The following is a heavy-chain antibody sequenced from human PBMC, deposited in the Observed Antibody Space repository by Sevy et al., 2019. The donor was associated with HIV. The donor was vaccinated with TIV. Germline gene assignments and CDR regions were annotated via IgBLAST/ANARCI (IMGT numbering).Heavy chain of an antibody. D-gene: IGHD5-18*01. CDR1: GGTFSSYA. Sequence: VKVSCKASGGTFSSYAISWVRQAPRQGLEWTGGIIPIFRTANYAQEFQGRVTITADESTSTAYMELSRLRSEDTAVYYCARDRSGYSYGYHRYFDYWGQGTLVSVSS. CDR2: IIPIFRTA. V-gene: IGHV1-69*13. J-gene: IGHJ4*02. CDR3: ARDRSGYSYGYHRYFDY.